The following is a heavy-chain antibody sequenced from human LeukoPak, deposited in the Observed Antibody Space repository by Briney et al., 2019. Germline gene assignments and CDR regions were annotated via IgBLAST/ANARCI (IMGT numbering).Heavy chain of an antibody. V-gene: IGHV4-39*07. D-gene: IGHD3-9*01. CDR2: IYYSGRT. Sequence: SETLSLTCTVSYGSISDISYYWGWIRQPPGKGLEWIDSIYYSGRTYYNSSPKSRVTISVDTSKNQFSLKVTSVTAADTAVYYCASAYYDILGGHFDYWGQGTLVTVSS. CDR3: ASAYYDILGGHFDY. J-gene: IGHJ4*02. CDR1: YGSISDISYY.